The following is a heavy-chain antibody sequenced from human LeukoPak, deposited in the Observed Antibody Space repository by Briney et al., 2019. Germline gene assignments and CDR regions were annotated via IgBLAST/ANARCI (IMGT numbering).Heavy chain of an antibody. J-gene: IGHJ4*02. CDR2: IYYSGST. Sequence: PSETLSLTCTVSGGSISSYYWSWIRQPPGKGLEWIGYIYYSGSTNYNPSLKSRVTISVDTSKNQFSLKLSSVTAADTAVYYCAGGYSSSWYEGGSWFDYWGQGTLVTVSS. V-gene: IGHV4-59*01. D-gene: IGHD6-13*01. CDR1: GGSISSYY. CDR3: AGGYSSSWYEGGSWFDY.